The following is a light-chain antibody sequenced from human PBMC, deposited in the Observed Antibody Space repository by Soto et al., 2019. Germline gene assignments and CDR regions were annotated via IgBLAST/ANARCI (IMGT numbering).Light chain of an antibody. CDR3: VLYMGSGTYVV. CDR2: STN. CDR1: SGSVSTSYY. J-gene: IGLJ2*01. Sequence: QTVVTQEPSFSVSPGGTVTLTCGLSSGSVSTSYYPSWYQQTPGQAPRTLIYSTNPRSSGVPDRFSGSILGNKAALTITGAQADDESDYYCVLYMGSGTYVVFGGGTKLTVL. V-gene: IGLV8-61*01.